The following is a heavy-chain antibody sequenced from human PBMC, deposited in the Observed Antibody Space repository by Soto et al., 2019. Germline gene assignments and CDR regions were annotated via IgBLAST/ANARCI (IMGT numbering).Heavy chain of an antibody. CDR1: GYSFTSYW. V-gene: IGHV5-51*01. CDR2: IYPGDSDT. D-gene: IGHD2-15*01. CDR3: ARTQVVVAAPGAFDI. Sequence: GESLKISCKGSGYSFTSYWIGWVRQMPEKGLEWMGIIYPGDSDTRYSPSFQGQVTISADKSISTAYLQWSSLKASDTAMYYCARTQVVVAAPGAFDIWGQGTMVTVSS. J-gene: IGHJ3*02.